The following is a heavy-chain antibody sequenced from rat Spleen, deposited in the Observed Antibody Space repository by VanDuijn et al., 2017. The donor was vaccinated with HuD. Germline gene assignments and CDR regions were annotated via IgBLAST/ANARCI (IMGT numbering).Heavy chain of an antibody. CDR2: IWGDGST. Sequence: QVHLKESGPGLVQPSQTLFLKCAVSGFSLISNSVHWVRQPPGKGLEWMGGIWGDGSTDYNSPLKSRLSISRDTSKSQVFFKMDSLQTDDTAKYFCARQGYSGYVFDYWGQGVMVTVSS. D-gene: IGHD4-3*01. V-gene: IGHV2-1*01. CDR1: GFSLISNS. CDR3: ARQGYSGYVFDY. J-gene: IGHJ2*01.